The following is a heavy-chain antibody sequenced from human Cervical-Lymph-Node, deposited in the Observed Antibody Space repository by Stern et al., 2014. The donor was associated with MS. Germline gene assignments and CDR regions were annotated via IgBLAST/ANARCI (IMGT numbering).Heavy chain of an antibody. CDR1: GFTFSSYG. Sequence: VQLVQSGGGVVQPGRSLRLSCAASGFTFSSYGMHWVRQAPGKGLGWVAVISYDGSNKYYADSVKGRFTISRDNSKNTLYLQMNSLRAEDTAVYYCAKDGITFCGGSCMYYFDYWGQGTLVTVSS. CDR2: ISYDGSNK. J-gene: IGHJ4*02. CDR3: AKDGITFCGGSCMYYFDY. V-gene: IGHV3-30*18. D-gene: IGHD2-15*01.